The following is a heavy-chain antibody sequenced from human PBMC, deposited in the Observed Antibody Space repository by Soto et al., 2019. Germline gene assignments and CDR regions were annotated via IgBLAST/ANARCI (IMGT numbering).Heavy chain of an antibody. CDR1: GFTFSSYA. CDR3: ARTTRLYVLRFLEWLPYFDY. J-gene: IGHJ4*02. Sequence: PGGSLRLSCAASGFTFSSYAMSWVRQAPGKGLEWVSAISGSGGSTYYADSVKGRFTISRDNSKNTLYLQMNSLRAEDTAVYYCARTTRLYVLRFLEWLPYFDYWGQGTLVTVSS. V-gene: IGHV3-23*01. CDR2: ISGSGGST. D-gene: IGHD3-3*01.